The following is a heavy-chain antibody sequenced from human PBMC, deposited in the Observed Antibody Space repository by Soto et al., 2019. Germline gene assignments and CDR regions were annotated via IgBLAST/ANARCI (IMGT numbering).Heavy chain of an antibody. J-gene: IGHJ5*02. CDR3: ARGGVAMDRGARTWIDA. V-gene: IGHV4-59*01. D-gene: IGHD3-10*01. CDR2: IYYSGST. CDR1: GGSISSYY. Sequence: PSETLSLTCTVSGGSISSYYWSWIRQPPGKGLEWIGYIYYSGSTNYNPSLKSRVTISVDTSKNQFSLKLSSVTAADTAVYYCARGGVAMDRGARTWIDAVGQGTGVTVSS.